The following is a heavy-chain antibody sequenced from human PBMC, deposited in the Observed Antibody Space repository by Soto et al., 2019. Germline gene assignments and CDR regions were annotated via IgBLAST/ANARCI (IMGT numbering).Heavy chain of an antibody. CDR2: MYYGGRT. D-gene: IGHD2-15*01. CDR3: ARGTPSPLIVRSSRGPWFDP. J-gene: IGHJ5*02. Sequence: SETLSLTCTVSGGYISSYYWNWIRQTPGKGLEWIGYMYYGGRTNYNPSLKSRVTISVDTSKMQVSLKLSSVTAADTAVYFCARGTPSPLIVRSSRGPWFDPWGQGTLVTVSS. CDR1: GGYISSYY. V-gene: IGHV4-59*08.